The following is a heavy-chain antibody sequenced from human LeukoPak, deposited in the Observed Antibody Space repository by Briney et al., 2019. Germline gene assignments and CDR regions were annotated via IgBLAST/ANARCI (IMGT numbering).Heavy chain of an antibody. CDR3: ARAYDFWSGPGGY. CDR1: GFTFSSYG. CDR2: IRYDGSNK. Sequence: GGSLRLSCAASGFTFSSYGMHWVRQAPGKGLEWVAFIRYDGSNKYYADSVKGRFTISRDNSKNTLYLQMNSLRAEDTAVYYCARAYDFWSGPGGYWGQGTLVTVSS. J-gene: IGHJ4*02. V-gene: IGHV3-30*02. D-gene: IGHD3-3*01.